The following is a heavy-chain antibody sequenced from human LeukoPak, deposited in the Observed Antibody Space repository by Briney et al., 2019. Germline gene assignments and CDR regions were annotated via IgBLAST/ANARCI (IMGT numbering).Heavy chain of an antibody. J-gene: IGHJ4*02. Sequence: WASVKVSCKASGYTFTSYGISWVRQAPGQGLEWMGWISAYNGNTNYAQKLQGRVTMTTDTSTSTAYMELRSLRSDDTAVYYCARDRGDIVVVVAATLAYWGQGTLVTVSS. CDR2: ISAYNGNT. V-gene: IGHV1-18*01. D-gene: IGHD2-15*01. CDR1: GYTFTSYG. CDR3: ARDRGDIVVVVAATLAY.